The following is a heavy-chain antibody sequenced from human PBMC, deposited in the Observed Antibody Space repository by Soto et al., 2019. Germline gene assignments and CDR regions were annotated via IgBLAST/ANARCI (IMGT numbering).Heavy chain of an antibody. D-gene: IGHD2-8*01. Sequence: EVQLVESGGGLVKHGGSLTLSCADPGFIFNNAWMNWVRQAPGKGLEWVGRIKSKGDGGTTDYAAPVKGRFTISRDESKNTLNLQMNSLKTEDTAVYYCTHQKWGAFEIWGQGTMVTVSS. J-gene: IGHJ3*02. V-gene: IGHV3-15*07. CDR1: GFIFNNAW. CDR2: IKSKGDGGTT. CDR3: THQKWGAFEI.